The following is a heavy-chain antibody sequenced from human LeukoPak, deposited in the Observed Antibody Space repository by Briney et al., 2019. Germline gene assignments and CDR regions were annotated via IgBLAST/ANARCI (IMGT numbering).Heavy chain of an antibody. Sequence: GGSLRLSCTASGFTFGDSAMSWFRQAPGKGLEGVAFIRSKAYGGTTEHAASVKGRFTVSRDDSKSIAYLQMNSLKIEDTAIYYCTRVGPMTTVTTYDYWGQGTLVTVSS. CDR1: GFTFGDSA. CDR2: IRSKAYGGTT. D-gene: IGHD4-17*01. J-gene: IGHJ4*02. V-gene: IGHV3-49*03. CDR3: TRVGPMTTVTTYDY.